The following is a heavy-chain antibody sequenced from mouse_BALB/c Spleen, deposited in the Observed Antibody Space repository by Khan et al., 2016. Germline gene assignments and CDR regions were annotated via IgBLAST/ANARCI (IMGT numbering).Heavy chain of an antibody. Sequence: LEESGAELAKPGASVKMSCKASGYTFTSYWMHWVKQRPGQGMEWIGYINPSTGYTEYNPKFKDKATLTADKSSSTAYMQLSSLTSEDSAVYYCAYRYDAMDYWGQGTSVAVSS. V-gene: IGHV1-7*01. CDR1: GYTFTSYW. CDR2: INPSTGYT. D-gene: IGHD2-14*01. J-gene: IGHJ4*01. CDR3: AYRYDAMDY.